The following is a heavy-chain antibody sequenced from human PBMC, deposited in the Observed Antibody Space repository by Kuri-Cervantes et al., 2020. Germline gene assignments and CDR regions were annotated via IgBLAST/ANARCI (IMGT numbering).Heavy chain of an antibody. CDR2: INHSGST. V-gene: IGHV4-34*01. CDR3: ARARGLRLFDY. CDR1: GGSFSGYY. Sequence: SETLSLTCAVYGGSFSGYYWSWIRQPPGKGLEWIGEINHSGSTNYNPSLKSRVTISVDTSKNQFSLKLGSVTAADTAVYYCARARGLRLFDYWGQGTLVTVSS. J-gene: IGHJ4*02. D-gene: IGHD5-12*01.